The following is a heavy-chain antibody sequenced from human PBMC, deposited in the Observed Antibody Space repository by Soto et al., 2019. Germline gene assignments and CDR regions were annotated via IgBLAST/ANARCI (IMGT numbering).Heavy chain of an antibody. CDR2: LYTDGTRT. Sequence: EVQLVESGGGLVQPGGSLRLSCAASGFTFSSYWMHWVRQAPGKGLVWVSRLYTDGTRTSYADSVKGRFTISRDNAKNTLYLQMNSLRAEDTAVYYCARGAGGYYYMDVWGKGTTVTDSS. V-gene: IGHV3-74*01. CDR3: ARGAGGYYYMDV. J-gene: IGHJ6*03. CDR1: GFTFSSYW. D-gene: IGHD3-10*01.